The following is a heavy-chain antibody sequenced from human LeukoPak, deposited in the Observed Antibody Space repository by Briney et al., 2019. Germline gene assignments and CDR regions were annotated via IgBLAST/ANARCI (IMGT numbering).Heavy chain of an antibody. CDR3: ARGPLGFTMIVVGTLDY. V-gene: IGHV4-39*07. CDR1: GGSISSSSYY. J-gene: IGHJ4*02. D-gene: IGHD3-22*01. CDR2: IYYSGST. Sequence: SETLSLTCTVSGGSISSSSYYWGWIRQPPGKGLEWIGSIYYSGSTYYNPSLKSRVTISVDTSKNQFSLKLSSVTAADTAVYYCARGPLGFTMIVVGTLDYWGQGTLVTVSS.